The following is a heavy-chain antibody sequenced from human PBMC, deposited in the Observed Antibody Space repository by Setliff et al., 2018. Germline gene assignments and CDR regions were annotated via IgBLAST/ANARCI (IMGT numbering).Heavy chain of an antibody. CDR3: VREGYSEYFQD. Sequence: SETLSLTCTVSGVSISSGSYYYWSWIRQPAGKGLEWIGQIYTSVNTNYNPSLKSRVTISVDASKNQFSLSLTSVTAEDTAVYYCVREGYSEYFQDWGRGTLVTVSS. V-gene: IGHV4-61*09. D-gene: IGHD1-1*01. CDR2: IYTSVNT. J-gene: IGHJ1*01. CDR1: GVSISSGSYYY.